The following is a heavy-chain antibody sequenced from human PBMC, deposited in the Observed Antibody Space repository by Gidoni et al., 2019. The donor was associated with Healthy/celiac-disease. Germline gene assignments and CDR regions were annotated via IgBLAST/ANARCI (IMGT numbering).Heavy chain of an antibody. CDR3: TTKGMYYDFWSGSYYFDY. Sequence: EVQLVESGGGLVKPGGSRRLSCAASGFTFSNAWMNGVRQAPGKGLEWVGRIKSKTDGGTTDYAAPVKGRFTISRDDSKNTLYLQMNSLKTEDTAVYYCTTKGMYYDFWSGSYYFDYWGQGTLVTVSS. D-gene: IGHD3-3*01. V-gene: IGHV3-15*07. J-gene: IGHJ4*02. CDR2: IKSKTDGGTT. CDR1: GFTFSNAW.